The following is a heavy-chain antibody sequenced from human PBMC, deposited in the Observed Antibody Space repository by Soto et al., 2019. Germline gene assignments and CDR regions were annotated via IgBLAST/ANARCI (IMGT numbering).Heavy chain of an antibody. Sequence: GGSLRLSCAASGFTFSTYWMSWVRQAPGKGLEWVADIKQYGSEKYYVDSVKGRFTISRDNAKNSVYLQMSRLRAEDTAVYYCAREWSPPLAVFDNWGQGVLVTVSS. CDR1: GFTFSTYW. D-gene: IGHD3-3*01. J-gene: IGHJ4*02. CDR2: IKQYGSEK. CDR3: AREWSPPLAVFDN. V-gene: IGHV3-7*03.